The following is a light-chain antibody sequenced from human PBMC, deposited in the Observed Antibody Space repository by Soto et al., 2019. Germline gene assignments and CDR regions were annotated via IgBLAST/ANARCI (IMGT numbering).Light chain of an antibody. Sequence: EIVMTQSPATLSVSPGERATLSCRASQSVNIYLAWYQQKPGQAPRLLIFGASYRATGIPARFSGSGSGTEFNLTISSLQSEDFAVYYCQQYTTSPFTLGPGTKVDIK. CDR1: QSVNIY. J-gene: IGKJ3*01. V-gene: IGKV3D-15*02. CDR3: QQYTTSPFT. CDR2: GAS.